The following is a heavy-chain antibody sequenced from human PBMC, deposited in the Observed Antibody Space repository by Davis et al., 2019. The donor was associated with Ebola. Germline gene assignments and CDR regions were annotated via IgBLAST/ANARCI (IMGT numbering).Heavy chain of an antibody. J-gene: IGHJ5*02. Sequence: PGGSLRLSCGASGFAFNTFWMHWVRQAPGKGLVWVSRVNTDGRITGYADSVKGRFTISRDNAKNTLYLQMNSLRVEDTAVYYCARGSTGSWGQGTLVTVSS. V-gene: IGHV3-74*01. CDR2: VNTDGRIT. CDR3: ARGSTGS. CDR1: GFAFNTFW. D-gene: IGHD2-8*02.